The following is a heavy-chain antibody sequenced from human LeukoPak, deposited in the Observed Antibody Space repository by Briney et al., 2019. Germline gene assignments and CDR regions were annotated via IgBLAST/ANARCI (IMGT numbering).Heavy chain of an antibody. CDR1: GGSISSTNW. CDR2: ISLTGET. V-gene: IGHV4-4*02. Sequence: PSETLSLTCGVSGGSISSTNWWSWVRQPPGQGLERVGEISLTGETNYNPYLNGRATMSLDGSRNQLSLTLSSVTAADPALYSCSRESGAFCPFDDWGQGTLVIVPP. J-gene: IGHJ4*02. D-gene: IGHD1-26*01. CDR3: SRESGAFCPFDD.